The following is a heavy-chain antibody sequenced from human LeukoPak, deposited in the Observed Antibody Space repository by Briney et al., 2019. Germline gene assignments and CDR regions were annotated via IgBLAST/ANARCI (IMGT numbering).Heavy chain of an antibody. D-gene: IGHD4-17*01. CDR1: GGTFNNSA. Sequence: SVKVSCKTSGGTFNNSAISWVRQAPGQGLEWLGGIMPLFGKAGYAQRFQGRVTITKDESTRTVYLELTSLTSDDTAVYYCARDVHGDYGSGWFDPWGQGTLVSVSS. J-gene: IGHJ5*02. V-gene: IGHV1-69*05. CDR2: IMPLFGKA. CDR3: ARDVHGDYGSGWFDP.